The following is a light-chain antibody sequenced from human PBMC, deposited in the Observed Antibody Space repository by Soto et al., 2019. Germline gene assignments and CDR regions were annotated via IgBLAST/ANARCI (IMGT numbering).Light chain of an antibody. J-gene: IGLJ2*01. CDR2: SNN. CDR3: AAWDDSLNGLV. Sequence: QAVVTQPPSASGTPGQRVTISCSGRSSNIGSNTVNWYQQLPKTAPKLLIYSNNQRPSGVPDRFSGSKSGTSASLAISGLQSEDEAEYYCAAWDDSLNGLVFGGGTKLTVL. CDR1: SSNIGSNT. V-gene: IGLV1-44*01.